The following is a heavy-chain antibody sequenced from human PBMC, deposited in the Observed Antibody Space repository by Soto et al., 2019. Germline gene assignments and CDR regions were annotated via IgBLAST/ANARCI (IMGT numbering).Heavy chain of an antibody. CDR1: GFTFSSYS. CDR3: ARDRVSYFDY. CDR2: ISSSSSYI. Sequence: GGSLRLSCAASGFTFSSYSMNWVRQAPGKGLEWVSYISSSSSYIYYADSVKGRFTISRDNAKKSLYLQMNSLRAEDTAVYYCARDRVSYFDYWGQGTLVTVSS. V-gene: IGHV3-21*01. D-gene: IGHD3-10*01. J-gene: IGHJ4*02.